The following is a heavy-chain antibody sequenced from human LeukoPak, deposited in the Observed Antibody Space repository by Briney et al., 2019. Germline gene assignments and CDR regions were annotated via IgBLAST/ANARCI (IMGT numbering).Heavy chain of an antibody. Sequence: ASVKVSCKASGGTFSSYAISWVRQAPGQGLEWMGGIIPIFGTANYAQKFQGRVTITADESTSTAYMELSSLRSEDTAVYYCAKSFHTMGYYDSSGYYAPRNWGQGTLVTVSS. D-gene: IGHD3-22*01. CDR2: IIPIFGTA. CDR3: AKSFHTMGYYDSSGYYAPRN. CDR1: GGTFSSYA. J-gene: IGHJ4*02. V-gene: IGHV1-69*13.